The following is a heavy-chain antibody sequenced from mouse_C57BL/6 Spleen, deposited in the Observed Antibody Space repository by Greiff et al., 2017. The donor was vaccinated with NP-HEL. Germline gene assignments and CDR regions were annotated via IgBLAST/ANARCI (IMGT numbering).Heavy chain of an antibody. CDR3: AIGAYGSSYEFAY. D-gene: IGHD1-1*01. J-gene: IGHJ3*01. CDR2: IDPSDSYT. V-gene: IGHV1-69*01. Sequence: QVQLQQPGAELVMPGASVKLSCKASGYTFTSYWMHWVKQRPGQGLEWIGEIDPSDSYTNYNQKFKGKSTLTVDKSSSTAYMQLSSLTSEDSAVYYCAIGAYGSSYEFAYWGQGTLVTVSA. CDR1: GYTFTSYW.